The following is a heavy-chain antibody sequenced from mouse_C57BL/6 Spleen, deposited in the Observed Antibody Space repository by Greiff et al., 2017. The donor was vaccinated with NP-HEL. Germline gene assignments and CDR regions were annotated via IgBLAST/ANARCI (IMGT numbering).Heavy chain of an antibody. CDR1: GYTFTSYW. D-gene: IGHD1-1*01. V-gene: IGHV1-59*01. CDR3: ARSPYYYGSHYYAMDY. Sequence: VQLQQPGAELVRPGTSVKLSRKASGYTFTSYWMHWVKQRPGQGLEWIGVIDPSDSYTNYNQKFKGKATLTVDTSSSTAYMQLSSLTSEDSAVYYCARSPYYYGSHYYAMDYWGQGTSVTVSS. CDR2: IDPSDSYT. J-gene: IGHJ4*01.